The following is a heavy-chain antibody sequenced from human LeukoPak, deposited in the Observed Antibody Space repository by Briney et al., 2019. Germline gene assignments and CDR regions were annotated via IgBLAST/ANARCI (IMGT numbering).Heavy chain of an antibody. CDR1: GYSITSGYH. V-gene: IGHV4-59*01. J-gene: IGHJ5*02. CDR3: ARDLGYCSSTSCYGWFDP. D-gene: IGHD2-2*03. Sequence: SETLSLTCAVSGYSITSGYHWGWIRQPPGKGLEWIGYIYYSGSTNYNPSLKSRVTISVDTSKNQFSLKLSSVTAADTAVYYCARDLGYCSSTSCYGWFDPWGQGTLVTVSS. CDR2: IYYSGST.